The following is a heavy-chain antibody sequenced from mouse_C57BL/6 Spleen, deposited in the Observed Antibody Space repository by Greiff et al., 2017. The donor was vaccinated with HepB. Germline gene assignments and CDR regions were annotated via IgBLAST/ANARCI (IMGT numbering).Heavy chain of an antibody. D-gene: IGHD2-4*01. CDR3: ARARLRRDAMDY. V-gene: IGHV1-61*01. CDR2: IYPSDSET. CDR1: GYTFTSYW. J-gene: IGHJ4*01. Sequence: VQLQQSGAELVRPGSSVKLSCKASGYTFTSYWMDWVKQRPGQGLEWIGNIYPSDSETHYNQKFKDKATLTVDKSSSTAYMQLSSLTSEDSAVYYCARARLRRDAMDYWGQGTSVTVSS.